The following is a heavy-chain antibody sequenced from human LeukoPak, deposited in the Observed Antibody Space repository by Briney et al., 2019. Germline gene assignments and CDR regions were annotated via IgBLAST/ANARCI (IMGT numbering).Heavy chain of an antibody. CDR2: INPNRGGT. Sequence: SVKVSCKASGGTFSSYAISWLRQAAGQELEAMGWINPNRGGTNYAQKFQGRVTMTRDTSISTAYMELSRLRSDDTAVYYCARGDIVVVPAAPTHYWGQGTLVTVSS. V-gene: IGHV1-2*02. CDR3: ARGDIVVVPAAPTHY. CDR1: GGTFSSYA. D-gene: IGHD2-2*01. J-gene: IGHJ4*02.